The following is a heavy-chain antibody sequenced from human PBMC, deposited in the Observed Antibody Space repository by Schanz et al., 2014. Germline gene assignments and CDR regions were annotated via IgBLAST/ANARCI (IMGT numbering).Heavy chain of an antibody. Sequence: QVQLVESGGGVVQRGGSLRLSCAASGFIFSNYGMHWVRQAPGKGLEWVAFIWSDGSRTYHAESVKGRFTISRDNSRNTLYLQMDSLRDEDTARYYCAKVVASGPTTGPFDPWGQGTLVTVSS. J-gene: IGHJ5*02. CDR2: IWSDGSRT. CDR3: AKVVASGPTTGPFDP. D-gene: IGHD1-26*01. V-gene: IGHV3-30*02. CDR1: GFIFSNYG.